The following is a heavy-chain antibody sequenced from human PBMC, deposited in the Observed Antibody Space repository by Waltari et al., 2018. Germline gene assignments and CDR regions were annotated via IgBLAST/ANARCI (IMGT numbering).Heavy chain of an antibody. J-gene: IGHJ3*02. D-gene: IGHD3-22*01. Sequence: QVQLQESGPGLVKPSQTLSLTCTVSGGSISSGGYSWSWIRPHPGKGLEWIGYIYHSGSTYYNPSLKSRVTISVDRSKNQFSLKLSSVTAADTAVYYCARAGGDPITMIVDAFDIWGQGTMVTVSS. V-gene: IGHV4-30-2*01. CDR2: IYHSGST. CDR1: GGSISSGGYS. CDR3: ARAGGDPITMIVDAFDI.